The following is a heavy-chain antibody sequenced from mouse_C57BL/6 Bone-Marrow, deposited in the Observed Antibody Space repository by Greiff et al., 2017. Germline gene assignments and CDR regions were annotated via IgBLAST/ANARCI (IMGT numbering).Heavy chain of an antibody. CDR3: TITTVVEAY. D-gene: IGHD1-1*01. Sequence: VQLQQSGAELVRPGASVKLSCTASGFNIKDDYMHWVKQRPEQGLEWIGWIDPENGDTEYASKFQGKATITADTSSNTAYLQLSSLTSEYTAVYYCTITTVVEAYWGQGTLVTVSA. CDR2: IDPENGDT. CDR1: GFNIKDDY. J-gene: IGHJ3*01. V-gene: IGHV14-4*01.